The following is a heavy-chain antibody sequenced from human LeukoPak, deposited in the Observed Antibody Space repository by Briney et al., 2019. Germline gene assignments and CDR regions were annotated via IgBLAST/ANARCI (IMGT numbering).Heavy chain of an antibody. D-gene: IGHD3/OR15-3a*01. V-gene: IGHV6-1*01. J-gene: IGHJ4*02. Sequence: SQTLSLTCAISGDSVSSNSVAWNWIRQSPSRGLEWLGRTYYRSKWFNDYAVSMRSRININPDTSKNQFSLQLNSVTPEDTAVYYCARDNLGTGIPFDYWGQGTLVTVSS. CDR2: TYYRSKWFN. CDR3: ARDNLGTGIPFDY. CDR1: GDSVSSNSVA.